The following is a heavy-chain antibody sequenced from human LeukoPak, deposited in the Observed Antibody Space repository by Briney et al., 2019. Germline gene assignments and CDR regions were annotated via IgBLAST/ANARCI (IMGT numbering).Heavy chain of an antibody. CDR1: GFTFDDYA. V-gene: IGHV3-9*01. CDR2: ISWTSVTI. D-gene: IGHD3-10*01. CDR3: AKEKDYYGSGSPFDY. J-gene: IGHJ4*02. Sequence: PGRSLRLSCAASGFTFDDYAMHWVRQAPGKGLDWVSGISWTSVTIGYADSVKGRFTISRDNAKNSLYLQMNSLRAEDTALYYCAKEKDYYGSGSPFDYWGQGTLVTVSS.